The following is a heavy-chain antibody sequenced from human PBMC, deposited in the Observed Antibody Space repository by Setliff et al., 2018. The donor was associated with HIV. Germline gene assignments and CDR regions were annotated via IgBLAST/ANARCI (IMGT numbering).Heavy chain of an antibody. CDR1: GFTFSDYE. CDR2: ISSSGNTV. CDR3: ARYFRDGSYNDY. V-gene: IGHV3-48*03. D-gene: IGHD3-10*01. J-gene: IGHJ4*02. Sequence: GGSLRLSCTASGFTFSDYEMNCVRQAPGKGLEWVSYISSSGNTVYYADSVKGRFAISRDNAKRSLYLQMNSLRGEDTAVYYCARYFRDGSYNDYWGQGTLVTVSS.